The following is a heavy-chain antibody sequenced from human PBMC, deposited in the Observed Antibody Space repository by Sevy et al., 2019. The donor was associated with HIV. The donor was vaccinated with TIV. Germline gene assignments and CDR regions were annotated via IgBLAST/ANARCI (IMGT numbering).Heavy chain of an antibody. J-gene: IGHJ6*02. Sequence: SETLSLTCTVSGGSISSYYWSWIRQPPGKGLEWIGCIYYSGSTNYNPSLKSRVTISVDTSKNQFSLKLSSVTAADTAVYYCARDRHGGKAQYGMDVWGQGTTVTVSS. V-gene: IGHV4-59*13. D-gene: IGHD2-15*01. CDR2: IYYSGST. CDR1: GGSISSYY. CDR3: ARDRHGGKAQYGMDV.